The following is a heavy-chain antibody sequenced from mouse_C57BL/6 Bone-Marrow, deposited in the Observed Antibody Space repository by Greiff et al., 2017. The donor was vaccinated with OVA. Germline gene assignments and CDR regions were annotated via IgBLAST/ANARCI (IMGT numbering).Heavy chain of an antibody. J-gene: IGHJ4*01. CDR2: ISSGGDYL. CDR1: GFTFSSYA. V-gene: IGHV5-9-1*02. CDR3: TSTYAMDY. Sequence: EVMLVESGEGLVKPGGSLKLSCAASGFTFSSYAMSWVRQTPEKRLEWVAYISSGGDYLYYADTVKGRFTFSSDKARNTLYLQMSSLKSEDTAMYYCTSTYAMDYWGQGTSVTVSA.